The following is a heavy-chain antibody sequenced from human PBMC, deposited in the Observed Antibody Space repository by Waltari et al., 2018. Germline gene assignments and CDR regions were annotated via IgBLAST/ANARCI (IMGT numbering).Heavy chain of an antibody. Sequence: EVQVLESGGGLAQPGGSLRLSCAASGFTFSNYARRWVRQAPGKGREVVSGINSGGDSTAYVDSVKGRFTISRDNSKNTLYLQMNSLRVEDTALYYCARGINESFEPWGQGTLVTVSS. CDR3: ARGINESFEP. D-gene: IGHD1-1*01. CDR2: INSGGDST. V-gene: IGHV3-23*01. J-gene: IGHJ5*02. CDR1: GFTFSNYA.